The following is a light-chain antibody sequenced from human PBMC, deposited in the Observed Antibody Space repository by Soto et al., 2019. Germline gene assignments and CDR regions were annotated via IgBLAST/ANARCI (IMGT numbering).Light chain of an antibody. V-gene: IGKV3D-15*01. CDR1: QSVSSN. Sequence: VMTQSPSTLSVSPAKRAPLSSRATQSVSSNLAWYQQKPGQAPRLLIYGVYTRAPGIPDRFSGSGSGTEFTLTISSLQSEDFAVYYCQHYVTWPLTFGGGTKVDIK. J-gene: IGKJ4*01. CDR3: QHYVTWPLT. CDR2: GVY.